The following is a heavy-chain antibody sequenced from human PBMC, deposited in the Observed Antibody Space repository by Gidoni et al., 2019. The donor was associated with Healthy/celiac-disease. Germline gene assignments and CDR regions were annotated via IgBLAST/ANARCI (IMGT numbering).Heavy chain of an antibody. D-gene: IGHD2-15*01. V-gene: IGHV1-2*04. CDR1: GYTFTGYY. CDR2: INPNSGGT. Sequence: QVQLVQSGAEVKKPGASVKVSCKASGYTFTGYYMHWVRQAPGQGLEWMGWINPNSGGTNYAQKFQGWVTMTRDTSISTAYMELSRLRSDDTAVYYCARDRGCSGGSCYSNYYYYYMDVWGKGTTVTVSS. J-gene: IGHJ6*03. CDR3: ARDRGCSGGSCYSNYYYYYMDV.